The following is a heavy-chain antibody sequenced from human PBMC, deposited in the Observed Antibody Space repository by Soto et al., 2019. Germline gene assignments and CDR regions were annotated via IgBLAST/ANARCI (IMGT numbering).Heavy chain of an antibody. D-gene: IGHD2-8*01. CDR1: VVSIRSGGYY. J-gene: IGHJ6*01. V-gene: IGHV4-31*03. CDR3: ARDRLMATDGTARNYFGLDV. Sequence: PSETVSLTCTFSVVSIRSGGYYWSWFRQNPRKGLEWIGNIYYSGNTYYNPSLKSRLTISVDTSKNQFSLNLSSVTAADTAVYYCARDRLMATDGTARNYFGLDVWGQGTTVTVS. CDR2: IYYSGNT.